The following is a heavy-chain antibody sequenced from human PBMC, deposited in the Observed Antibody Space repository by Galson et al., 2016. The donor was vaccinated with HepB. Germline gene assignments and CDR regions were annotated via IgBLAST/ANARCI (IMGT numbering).Heavy chain of an antibody. V-gene: IGHV3-53*01. J-gene: IGHJ6*02. CDR1: GFSVSTNY. CDR3: ARDLCSDGSCDTYYYYGMDV. D-gene: IGHD2-15*01. Sequence: SLRLSCAASGFSVSTNYMSWVRQAPGKGLEWVSVLHSLGSTYYADSVRGRFIISRDTSKNTVYLQMNRLRADDTALYYCARDLCSDGSCDTYYYYGMDVWGQGTTVTVSS. CDR2: LHSLGST.